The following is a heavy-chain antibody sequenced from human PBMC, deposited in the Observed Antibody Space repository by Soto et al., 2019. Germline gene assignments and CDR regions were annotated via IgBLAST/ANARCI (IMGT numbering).Heavy chain of an antibody. CDR3: ARGRTRGYIAGAAFDY. CDR1: GFTFDSHV. D-gene: IGHD5-18*01. V-gene: IGHV3-23*01. Sequence: EVQLLESGGGLVQPGGSLRLSCAASGFTFDSHVVTWVRQAPGKGLEWVSIISGRGDSTHHADSVKGRFTISRDSSTNTVYLQMNSLRAEDTAVYYCARGRTRGYIAGAAFDYWGQGTLVTVSS. J-gene: IGHJ4*02. CDR2: ISGRGDST.